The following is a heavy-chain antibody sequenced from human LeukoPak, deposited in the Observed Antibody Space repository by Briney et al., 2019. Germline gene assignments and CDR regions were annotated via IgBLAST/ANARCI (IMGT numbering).Heavy chain of an antibody. J-gene: IGHJ5*02. D-gene: IGHD3-3*01. V-gene: IGHV4-34*01. Sequence: SETLSLTCAVYGVSFSGYYWSWIRQPPGKGLEWIGEINHSGSTNYNPSLKSRVTISVDTSKNQFSLKLSSVTAADTAVYYCARGPSNYDFWSGYYANWFDPWGQGTLVTVSS. CDR2: INHSGST. CDR3: ARGPSNYDFWSGYYANWFDP. CDR1: GVSFSGYY.